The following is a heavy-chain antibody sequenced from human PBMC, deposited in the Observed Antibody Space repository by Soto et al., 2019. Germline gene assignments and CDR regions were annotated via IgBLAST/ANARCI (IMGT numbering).Heavy chain of an antibody. CDR2: IHYSGST. V-gene: IGHV4-39*02. CDR1: GDSSSSSTYF. J-gene: IGHJ5*02. CDR3: ARGYCSSTSCYIWDNWFDP. Sequence: SETLSLTCTVSGDSSSSSTYFWGWVRQPPGKGLEWIGSIHYSGSTYYNPSLKSRVTISADTSKNHFSLKLSSVTAADTAVYYCARGYCSSTSCYIWDNWFDPWGQGTLVTVSS. D-gene: IGHD2-2*02.